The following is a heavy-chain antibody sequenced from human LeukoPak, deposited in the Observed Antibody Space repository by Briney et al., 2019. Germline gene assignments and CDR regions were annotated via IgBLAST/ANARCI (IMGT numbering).Heavy chain of an antibody. D-gene: IGHD4-17*01. V-gene: IGHV1-69*13. Sequence: SVKVSCKASGGTFSSYAISWVRQAPGQGLEWMGGIIPIFGTANYAQKFQGRVTITADESTSTANMELSSLRSEDTAVYYCARGLFLYGDYYYLDYWGQGTLVTVSS. J-gene: IGHJ4*02. CDR2: IIPIFGTA. CDR1: GGTFSSYA. CDR3: ARGLFLYGDYYYLDY.